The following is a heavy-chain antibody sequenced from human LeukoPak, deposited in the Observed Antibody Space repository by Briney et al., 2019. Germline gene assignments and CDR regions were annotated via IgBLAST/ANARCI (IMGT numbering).Heavy chain of an antibody. CDR2: IKQDGSEK. V-gene: IGHV3-7*01. J-gene: IGHJ3*02. D-gene: IGHD6-19*01. CDR1: GFTFSDYY. Sequence: GSLRLSCAASGFTFSDYYMSWIRQAPGKGLEWVANIKQDGSEKYYVDSVKGRFTISRDNAKNPLYLQMNSLRAEDTAVYYCARAAFSSGWYDAFDIWGQGTMVTVSS. CDR3: ARAAFSSGWYDAFDI.